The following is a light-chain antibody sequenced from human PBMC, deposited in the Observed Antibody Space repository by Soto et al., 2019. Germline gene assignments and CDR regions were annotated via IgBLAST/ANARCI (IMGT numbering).Light chain of an antibody. CDR2: GTS. Sequence: ETVVTQSPGTLSLSPGEGATLSCRASQSVDSRYLAWYQQTPGQAPRLLIHGTSNMASGIPDRFSGSGSGTDFTLTISRLEPEDFAVYYCQQYGTAPYTFGQGTKLEFK. CDR1: QSVDSRY. V-gene: IGKV3-20*01. CDR3: QQYGTAPYT. J-gene: IGKJ2*01.